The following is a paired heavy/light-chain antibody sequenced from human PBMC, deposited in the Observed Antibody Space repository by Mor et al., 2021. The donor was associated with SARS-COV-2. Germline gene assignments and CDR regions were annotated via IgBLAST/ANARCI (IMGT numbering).Light chain of an antibody. Sequence: DIVMTQSPDSLAVSLGERATINCKSSQSVLYNSNNKNYLAWYQQKPGQPPKLLIYWASTRESGVPDRFTGSGSGTDFTLTISSLQAEDVAVYYCQQYYTTPTFNFGPGTKVDIK. CDR1: QSVLYNSNNKNY. CDR3: QQYYTTPTFN. J-gene: IGKJ3*01. V-gene: IGKV4-1*01. CDR2: WAS.
Heavy chain of an antibody. V-gene: IGHV3-21*02. CDR3: ARQKPLNKLRYCSGGGCYPSLPDY. CDR2: INADTTYT. Sequence: EVELVDSGGGLVKPGGSLSLSCAAYGFTFSTYNMVWVRQAPGKGLECVSSINADTTYTYYADSVKGRFTISRDNAKYALYLHMNSLRAEDTAVYYCARQKPLNKLRYCSGGGCYPSLPDYWGLGTLVTVSS. D-gene: IGHD2-15*01. CDR1: GFTFSTYN. J-gene: IGHJ4*01.